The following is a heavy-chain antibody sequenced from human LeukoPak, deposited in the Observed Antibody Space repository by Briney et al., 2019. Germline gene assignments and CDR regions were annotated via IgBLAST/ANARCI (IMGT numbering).Heavy chain of an antibody. J-gene: IGHJ4*02. Sequence: PWRSLRLSCAASGFTFSSYGMHWVRQTPGKGLEWVAVIWYDGSNKYYADSVKGRFTISRDNSKNTLYLQMNSLRAEDTAVYYCARDRRGYSYSPLDYWGQGTLVTVSS. CDR2: IWYDGSNK. D-gene: IGHD5-18*01. V-gene: IGHV3-33*01. CDR1: GFTFSSYG. CDR3: ARDRRGYSYSPLDY.